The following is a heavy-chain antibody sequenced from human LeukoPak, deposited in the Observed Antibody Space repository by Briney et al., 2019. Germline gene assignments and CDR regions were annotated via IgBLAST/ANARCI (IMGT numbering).Heavy chain of an antibody. CDR3: ARETGIFDYFDY. J-gene: IGHJ4*02. V-gene: IGHV1-69*05. D-gene: IGHD3-3*01. Sequence: SVKVSCKASGGTFSSYAMSWVRQAPGQGLEWMGRIIPIFGTANYEQKLQGRVTITTDESKSTEYMELSSLRSEDTAVYYCARETGIFDYFDYWGQGTLVTVSS. CDR2: IIPIFGTA. CDR1: GGTFSSYA.